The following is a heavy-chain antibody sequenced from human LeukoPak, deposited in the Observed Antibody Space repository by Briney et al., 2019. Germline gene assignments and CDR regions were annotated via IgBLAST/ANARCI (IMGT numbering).Heavy chain of an antibody. CDR1: GYTLTELF. CDR3: ATGPEYQLIDY. CDR2: FDPEDGET. V-gene: IGHV1-24*01. J-gene: IGHJ4*02. Sequence: ASVMVSCKVTGYTLTELFMDWVRQAPGKWLEWMGGFDPEDGETIYAQKFQGRVTMTEDASTDTAYMELSSLRSEDTAVYYCATGPEYQLIDYWGQGTLVTVSS. D-gene: IGHD2-2*01.